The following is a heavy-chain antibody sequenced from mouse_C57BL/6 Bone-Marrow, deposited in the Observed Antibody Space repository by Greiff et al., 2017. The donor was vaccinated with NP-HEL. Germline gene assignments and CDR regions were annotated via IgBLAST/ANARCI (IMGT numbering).Heavy chain of an antibody. Sequence: VKLQQPGAELVMPGASVKLSCKASGYTFTSYWMHWVKQRPGQGLEWIGEIDPSDSYTNYNQKFKGKSTLTVDKSSSTAYMQLSSLTSEDSAVYYCARGSYFDVWGTGTTVTVSS. CDR1: GYTFTSYW. CDR2: IDPSDSYT. V-gene: IGHV1-69*01. CDR3: ARGSYFDV. J-gene: IGHJ1*03.